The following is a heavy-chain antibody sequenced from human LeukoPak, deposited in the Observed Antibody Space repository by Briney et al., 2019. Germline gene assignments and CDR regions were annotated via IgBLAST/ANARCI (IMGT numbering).Heavy chain of an antibody. J-gene: IGHJ2*01. D-gene: IGHD3/OR15-3a*01. CDR3: AKRRTSSWYFDL. Sequence: GGSLRLSCAASGLIFSGSWMNWVRQAPGKGLEWVATINPDGNKKGVADSVRGRFTISRDNSKNTLYLQMDSLRAEDTAVYYCAKRRTSSWYFDLWGRGTLVTVSS. CDR1: GLIFSGSW. CDR2: INPDGNKK. V-gene: IGHV3-7*03.